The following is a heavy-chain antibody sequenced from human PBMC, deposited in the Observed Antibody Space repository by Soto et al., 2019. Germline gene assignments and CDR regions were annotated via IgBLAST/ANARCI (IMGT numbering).Heavy chain of an antibody. Sequence: KTSETLSLTCTVSGGSMSSNYWSWIRQSPGKGLEWIGFVYYGGTNYNPSFESRVTMSVDTPKNQFSLELSSVTAADTAVYYCVGYRGAFYFDHWGQGALVTVSS. J-gene: IGHJ4*02. CDR3: VGYRGAFYFDH. CDR2: VYYGGT. V-gene: IGHV4-59*01. D-gene: IGHD4-4*01. CDR1: GGSMSSNY.